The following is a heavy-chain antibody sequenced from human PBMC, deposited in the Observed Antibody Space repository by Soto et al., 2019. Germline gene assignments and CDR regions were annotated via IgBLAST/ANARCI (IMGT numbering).Heavy chain of an antibody. J-gene: IGHJ4*02. CDR1: GYNFTNYA. CDR3: GRYDTILGTNEVDN. D-gene: IGHD3-3*01. V-gene: IGHV1-18*04. Sequence: QVHLEQSRGEVKKPGASVRVSCKASGYNFTNYAITWVRQAPGQGLQWMGWISVHSGYTYYTQSLRGRITMTKDTSTTTAYMELRSLTSDDTAVYFCGRYDTILGTNEVDNWGQETPVTVS. CDR2: ISVHSGYT.